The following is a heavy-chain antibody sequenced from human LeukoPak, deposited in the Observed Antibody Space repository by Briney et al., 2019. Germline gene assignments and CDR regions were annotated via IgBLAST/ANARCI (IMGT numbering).Heavy chain of an antibody. CDR3: ARAQMVRYFDWLYPSAFDY. CDR1: GGSISSGDCY. CDR2: IYYSGST. Sequence: PSETLSLTCTVSGGSISSGDCYWSWIRQPPGKGLEWIGYIYYSGSTYYNPSLKSRVTISVDTSKNQFSLKLSSVTAADPAVYYCARAQMVRYFDWLYPSAFDYWGQGTLVTVSS. D-gene: IGHD3-9*01. J-gene: IGHJ4*02. V-gene: IGHV4-30-4*01.